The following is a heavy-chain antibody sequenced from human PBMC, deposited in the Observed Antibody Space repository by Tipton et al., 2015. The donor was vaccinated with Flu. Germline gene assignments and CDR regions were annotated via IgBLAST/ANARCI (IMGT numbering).Heavy chain of an antibody. CDR1: GYSFPNYW. CDR3: ARHWGDGCNPLDY. V-gene: IGHV5-51*01. Sequence: QSGAEVKKPGESLKISCKGSGYSFPNYWIAWVRQMPGKGLEWMGIIYPGDSDTRYSPSSQGQVTISADKSISTAYVQWSSLKASDTAMYYCARHWGDGCNPLDYWGQGTLVTVSS. CDR2: IYPGDSDT. J-gene: IGHJ4*02. D-gene: IGHD5-24*01.